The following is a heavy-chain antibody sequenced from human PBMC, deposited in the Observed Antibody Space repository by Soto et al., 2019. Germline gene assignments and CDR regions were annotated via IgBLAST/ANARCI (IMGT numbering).Heavy chain of an antibody. CDR2: ITTSSSYT. Sequence: EVQLVESGGGLVKPGGSLRLSCAASGFTFSSYSMNWVRQAPGKGLEWVSSITTSSSYTYYVDSVKGRFTISRDNAENSLYLQMNSLRVEDTGVYYCAREGYGMDVWGQGTTVTVSS. J-gene: IGHJ6*02. V-gene: IGHV3-21*02. CDR3: AREGYGMDV. CDR1: GFTFSSYS.